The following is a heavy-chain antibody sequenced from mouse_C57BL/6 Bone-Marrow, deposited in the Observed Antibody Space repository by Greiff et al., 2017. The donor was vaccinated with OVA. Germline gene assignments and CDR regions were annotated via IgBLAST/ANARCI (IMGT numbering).Heavy chain of an antibody. J-gene: IGHJ4*01. V-gene: IGHV2-9*01. CDR2: IWGGGST. Sequence: VKLVESGPGLVAPSQSLSITCNVSGFSLTSYGVDWVRQPPGKGLEWLGVIWGGGSTNYNSALMSRQGISKVNYKSQVFLKMNTLQTDDTAMYYCAKHLGIYYYGSSPYYYAMDYWGQGTSVTVSS. CDR3: AKHLGIYYYGSSPYYYAMDY. CDR1: GFSLTSYG. D-gene: IGHD1-1*01.